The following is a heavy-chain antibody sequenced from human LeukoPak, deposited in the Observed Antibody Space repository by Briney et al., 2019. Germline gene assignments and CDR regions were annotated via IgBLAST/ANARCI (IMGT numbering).Heavy chain of an antibody. Sequence: PSETLSLTCAVYGGSFSGYYWSWIRQPPGKGLEWIGEINHSGSTNYNPSLKSRVTISVDTPKNQFSLKLSSVTAADTAVYYCAVRGVVVTATDWGQGTLVTVSS. D-gene: IGHD2-15*01. CDR2: INHSGST. CDR3: AVRGVVVTATD. CDR1: GGSFSGYY. V-gene: IGHV4-34*01. J-gene: IGHJ4*02.